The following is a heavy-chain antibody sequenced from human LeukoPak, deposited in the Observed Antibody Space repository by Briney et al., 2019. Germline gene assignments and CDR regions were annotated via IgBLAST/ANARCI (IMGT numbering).Heavy chain of an antibody. CDR2: IYTRGST. J-gene: IGHJ3*02. CDR1: GGSINNYY. D-gene: IGHD2-15*01. V-gene: IGHV4-4*07. CDR3: ARGRYCSADICSGGDAFDI. Sequence: PSETLSLTCTVSGGSINNYYWSWIRQPAGKELEWIGRIYTRGSTNYNPSLKSRVTVSVDTSKNQFSLKLSSVTAADTAVYYCARGRYCSADICSGGDAFDIWGQGTMVSVSS.